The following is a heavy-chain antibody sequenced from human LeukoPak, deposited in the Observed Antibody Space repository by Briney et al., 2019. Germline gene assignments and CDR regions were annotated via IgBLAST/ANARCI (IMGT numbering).Heavy chain of an antibody. D-gene: IGHD5-24*01. CDR3: ARNRDGSDAFDI. J-gene: IGHJ3*02. V-gene: IGHV4-39*07. Sequence: PSETLSLTCTVSGGSISSSSYYWGWIRQPPGKGLEWIGSIYYSGSTNYNPSLKSRVTISVDTSKNQFSLKLSSVTAADTAVYYCARNRDGSDAFDIWGQGTMVTVSS. CDR1: GGSISSSSYY. CDR2: IYYSGST.